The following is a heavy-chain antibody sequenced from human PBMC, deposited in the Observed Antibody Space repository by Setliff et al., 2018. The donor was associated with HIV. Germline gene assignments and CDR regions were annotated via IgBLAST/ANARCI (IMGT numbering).Heavy chain of an antibody. J-gene: IGHJ5*02. CDR1: DGSTSSSSYY. Sequence: SETLSLTCSVSDGSTSSSSYYWGWIRQAPGKGLEWIGTMYYGGITYYNPSLKSRATVSVDTSKNQVSLRLNSVTAADTAVYYCARRGRDGVFIMFATGFDPWGQGALVTVSS. CDR3: ARRGRDGVFIMFATGFDP. D-gene: IGHD2-8*01. V-gene: IGHV4-39*01. CDR2: MYYGGIT.